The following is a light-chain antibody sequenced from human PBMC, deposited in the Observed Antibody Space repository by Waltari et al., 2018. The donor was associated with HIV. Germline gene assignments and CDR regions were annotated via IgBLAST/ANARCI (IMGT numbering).Light chain of an antibody. CDR2: DDA. CDR3: QVWDGNSDHQV. J-gene: IGLJ3*02. V-gene: IGLV3-21*02. CDR1: NIGSKT. Sequence: SYVLTQPPSVSVAPGQTAMITCGGNNIGSKTVQWYQQKPGQAPILVIYDDADRPSGLPEGFSGSNSGNTATLTISRVEAGDEADYFCQVWDGNSDHQVFGGGTKLTVL.